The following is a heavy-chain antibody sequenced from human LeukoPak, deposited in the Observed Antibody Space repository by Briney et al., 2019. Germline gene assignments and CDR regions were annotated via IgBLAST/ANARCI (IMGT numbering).Heavy chain of an antibody. Sequence: GGSLRLSCAASGFTFSDYYMSWIRQAPGKGLEWISYISSSGGTIYYADSVKGRFTISRDNAKNSLYLQMNSLRAEDTAVYYCARDPRYTYAYKDWGQGTLVTVSS. V-gene: IGHV3-11*01. CDR3: ARDPRYTYAYKD. J-gene: IGHJ4*02. D-gene: IGHD5-18*01. CDR1: GFTFSDYY. CDR2: ISSSGGTI.